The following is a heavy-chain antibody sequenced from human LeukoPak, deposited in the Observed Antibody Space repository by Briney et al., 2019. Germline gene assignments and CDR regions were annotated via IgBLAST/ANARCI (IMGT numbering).Heavy chain of an antibody. Sequence: SVKVSCKASGGTFSRNAISWVRQAPGQGLEWMGGIIPIFGTANYAENFQGRVTITTDEITSTAYMELRSLRSEDTAVYYCASPDASMVSAFDYWGQGTLVTVSS. CDR2: IIPIFGTA. D-gene: IGHD5-18*01. CDR1: GGTFSRNA. V-gene: IGHV1-69*05. CDR3: ASPDASMVSAFDY. J-gene: IGHJ4*02.